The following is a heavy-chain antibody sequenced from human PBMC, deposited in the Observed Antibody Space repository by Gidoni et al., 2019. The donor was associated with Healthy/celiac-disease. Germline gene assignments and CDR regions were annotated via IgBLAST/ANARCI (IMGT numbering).Heavy chain of an antibody. D-gene: IGHD5-18*01. V-gene: IGHV3-23*01. CDR3: AKDLPGWLQPLSDYYGMDV. CDR1: GFTFRSYA. Sequence: EVQLLESGGGLVQPGGSLRLSCAASGFTFRSYAMSWVRQAPGTGLEWVSAIIGSGGSTYYADSVKGRFTISRDNSKNTLYLQMNSLRAEDTAVYYCAKDLPGWLQPLSDYYGMDVWGQGTTVTVSS. CDR2: IIGSGGST. J-gene: IGHJ6*02.